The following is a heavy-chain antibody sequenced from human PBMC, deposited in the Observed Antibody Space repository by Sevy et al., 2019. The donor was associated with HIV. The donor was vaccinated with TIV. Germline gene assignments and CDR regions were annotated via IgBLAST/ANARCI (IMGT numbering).Heavy chain of an antibody. J-gene: IGHJ5*02. CDR1: GGSISSYY. D-gene: IGHD5-12*01. CDR3: ARAPPVRSGDDSLNWFAP. CDR2: IYYTGST. V-gene: IGHV4-59*01. Sequence: SETLSLTCTVSGGSISSYYWIWIRQPPGRGLEYIGYIYYTGSTNYNPSLKSRVTISVDTSKNQFSLNLKSVTAADTAVYYCARAPPVRSGDDSLNWFAPWGQGTLVTVSS.